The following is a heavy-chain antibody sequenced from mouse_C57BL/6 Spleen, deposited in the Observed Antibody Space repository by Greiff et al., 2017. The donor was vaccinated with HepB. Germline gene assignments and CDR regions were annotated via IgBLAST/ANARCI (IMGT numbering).Heavy chain of an antibody. D-gene: IGHD1-1*01. CDR1: GYSITSGYY. V-gene: IGHV3-6*01. CDR3: AREPFYYGSSYFDY. J-gene: IGHJ2*01. CDR2: ISYDGSN. Sequence: ESGPGLVKPSQSLSLTCSVTGYSITSGYYWNWIRQFPGNKLEWMGYISYDGSNNYNPSLKNRISITRDTSKNQFFLKLNSVTTEDTATYYCAREPFYYGSSYFDYWGQGTTLTVSS.